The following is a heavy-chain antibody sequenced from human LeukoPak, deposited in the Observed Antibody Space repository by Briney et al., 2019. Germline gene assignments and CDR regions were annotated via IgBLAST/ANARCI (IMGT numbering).Heavy chain of an antibody. J-gene: IGHJ4*02. D-gene: IGHD4-17*01. CDR3: ARANDDYGDYVRLDY. CDR1: GGSISSGSYY. CDR2: IYHSGST. V-gene: IGHV4-39*07. Sequence: PSQTLSLTCTVSGGSISSGSYYWSWIRQPPGKGLEWIGEIYHSGSTNYNPSLKSRVTISVDKSKNQFSLKLGSVTAADTAVYYCARANDDYGDYVRLDYWGQGTLVTVSS.